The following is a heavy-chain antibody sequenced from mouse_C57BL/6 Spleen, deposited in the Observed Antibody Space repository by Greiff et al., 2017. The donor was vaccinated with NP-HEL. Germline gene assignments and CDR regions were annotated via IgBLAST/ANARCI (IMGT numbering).Heavy chain of an antibody. CDR3: ARVCNPWGAMDY. J-gene: IGHJ4*01. V-gene: IGHV1-22*01. Sequence: EVQLQQSGPELVKPGASVKMSCKASGYTFTDYNMHWVKQSHGKSLEWIGYINPNNGGTSYNQKFKGKATLTVNKSSSTAYMELRSLTSEESAVYYCARVCNPWGAMDYWGQGTSVTVSS. D-gene: IGHD2-1*01. CDR1: GYTFTDYN. CDR2: INPNNGGT.